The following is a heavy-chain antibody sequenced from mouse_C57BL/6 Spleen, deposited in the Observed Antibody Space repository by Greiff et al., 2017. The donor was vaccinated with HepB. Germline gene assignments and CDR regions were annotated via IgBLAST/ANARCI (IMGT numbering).Heavy chain of an antibody. J-gene: IGHJ2*01. Sequence: DVKLQQSGPELVKPGASVKISCKASGYTFTDYYMNWVKQSHGKSLEWIGDINPNNGGTSYNQKFKGKATLTVDKSSSTAYMELRSLTSEDSAVYYCARREIRGLITDFDYWGQGTTLTVSS. CDR2: INPNNGGT. D-gene: IGHD1-1*01. CDR3: ARREIRGLITDFDY. V-gene: IGHV1-26*01. CDR1: GYTFTDYY.